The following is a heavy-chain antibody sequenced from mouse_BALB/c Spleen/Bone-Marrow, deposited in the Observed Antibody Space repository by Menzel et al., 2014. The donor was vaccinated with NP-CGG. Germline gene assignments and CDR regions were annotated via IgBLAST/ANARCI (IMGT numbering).Heavy chain of an antibody. J-gene: IGHJ1*01. CDR3: ARSNTIKYFDV. CDR1: GYYFTGYY. CDR2: INCYNGDT. D-gene: IGHD2-4*01. V-gene: IGHV1S34*01. Sequence: LVKTGASVKISCKASGYYFTGYYMHWVKQSHGQSLEWIGYINCYNGDTGYNQKFQGKATFTVDTSSTPSNTQFNRLTSEDSAVYYVARSNTIKYFDVWGAGTTVTVSS.